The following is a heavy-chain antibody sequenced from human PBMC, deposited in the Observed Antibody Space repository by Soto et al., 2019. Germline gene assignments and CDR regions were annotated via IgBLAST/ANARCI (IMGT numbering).Heavy chain of an antibody. V-gene: IGHV2-5*02. CDR2: IYWDDIK. D-gene: IGHD2-8*01. J-gene: IGHJ4*02. CDR1: GFSLSTSGVG. Sequence: QITLKESGPTLVKPTQPLTLTCTFSGFSLSTSGVGVGWIRQPPGKALEWLALIYWDDIKRYSPSLKSRLTINKDTYKNQVVLTMTTMDPVDTATYYCAHRYAIQYYFDYWGQGTLVTVSS. CDR3: AHRYAIQYYFDY.